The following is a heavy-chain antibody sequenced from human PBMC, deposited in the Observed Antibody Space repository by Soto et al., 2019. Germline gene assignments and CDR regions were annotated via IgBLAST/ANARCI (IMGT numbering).Heavy chain of an antibody. Sequence: QVQLQQWGAGLLKPSETLSLTCAVYGGSFSGYYWSWIRQPPGKGLEWIGEINHSGSTNYNPSLKSRVTISVDTSKNQFSLKLSSVTAADTAVYYCARGPRGVIINPAYYYYGMDVWGQGTTVTVSS. V-gene: IGHV4-34*01. CDR1: GGSFSGYY. CDR2: INHSGST. CDR3: ARGPRGVIINPAYYYYGMDV. D-gene: IGHD3-16*02. J-gene: IGHJ6*02.